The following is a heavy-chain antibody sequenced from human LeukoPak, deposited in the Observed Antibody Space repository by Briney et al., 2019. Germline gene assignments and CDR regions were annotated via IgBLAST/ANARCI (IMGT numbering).Heavy chain of an antibody. CDR3: AGYNSSGLPFFQH. CDR1: GGSISSYY. J-gene: IGHJ1*01. V-gene: IGHV4-34*01. D-gene: IGHD3-22*01. Sequence: SETLSLTCTVSGGSISSYYWSWIRQPPGKGLEWIGEINHSGSTNYNPSLKSRVTISVDTSKNQFSPKLSSVTAADTAVYYCAGYNSSGLPFFQHWGQGTLVTVSS. CDR2: INHSGST.